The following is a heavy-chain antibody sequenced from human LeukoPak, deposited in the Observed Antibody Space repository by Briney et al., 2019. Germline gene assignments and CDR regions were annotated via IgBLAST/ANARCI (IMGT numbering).Heavy chain of an antibody. CDR1: GYTFTGYY. Sequence: GASVKVSCKASGYTFTGYYMHWARQAPGQGLEWMGWINPNSGGTNYAQKFQGRVTMTRDTSISTAYMELSRLRSDDTAVYYCATYYYDSSGYLKDDYWGQGTLVTVSS. V-gene: IGHV1-2*02. CDR2: INPNSGGT. J-gene: IGHJ4*02. CDR3: ATYYYDSSGYLKDDY. D-gene: IGHD3-22*01.